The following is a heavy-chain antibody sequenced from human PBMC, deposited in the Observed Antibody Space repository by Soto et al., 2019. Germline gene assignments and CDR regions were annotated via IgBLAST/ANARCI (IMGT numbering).Heavy chain of an antibody. V-gene: IGHV3-21*01. CDR3: ASLIVVVTADWFDP. CDR1: GFTFSSYS. D-gene: IGHD2-21*02. Sequence: PGGSLRLSCAASGFTFSSYSMNWVRQAPGKGLEWVSSISSSSSYIYYADSVKGRFTISRDNAKSSLYLQMNSLRAEDTAVYYCASLIVVVTADWFDPWGQGTLVTVSS. J-gene: IGHJ5*02. CDR2: ISSSSSYI.